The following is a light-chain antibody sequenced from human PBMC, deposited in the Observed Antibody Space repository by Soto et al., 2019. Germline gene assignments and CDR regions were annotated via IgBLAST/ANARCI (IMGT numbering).Light chain of an antibody. J-gene: IGKJ5*01. Sequence: EIVLTQSPGTLSLSPGERATLSCRASQSVSSNYLAWYQQKPGQAPRLLIFGASSRATGIPDRFSGSGSGTDFTLTISGLEPEDFALYYCQHYGSSPPVTFGQGTRLEIK. CDR3: QHYGSSPPVT. CDR1: QSVSSNY. CDR2: GAS. V-gene: IGKV3-20*01.